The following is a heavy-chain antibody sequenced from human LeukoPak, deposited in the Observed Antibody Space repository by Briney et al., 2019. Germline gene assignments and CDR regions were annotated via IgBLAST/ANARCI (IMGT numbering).Heavy chain of an antibody. Sequence: PGGSLRLSCAASGFTLSSYSMNWVRQAPGKGLEWVSYISSSSSTIYYADSVKGRFTISRDNAKNSLYLQMNSLRAEDTAVYYCAMMAAAGKEGVDYWGQGTLVTVSS. J-gene: IGHJ4*02. D-gene: IGHD6-13*01. CDR3: AMMAAAGKEGVDY. V-gene: IGHV3-48*01. CDR2: ISSSSSTI. CDR1: GFTLSSYS.